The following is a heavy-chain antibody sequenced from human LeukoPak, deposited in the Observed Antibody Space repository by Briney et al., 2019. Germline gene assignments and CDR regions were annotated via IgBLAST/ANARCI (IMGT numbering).Heavy chain of an antibody. Sequence: GGSLRLSCGASGFTFSSYAMHWVRQAPGKGLEWVAVISYDGSNKYYADSVKGRFTISRDNSKNTLYLQMNSLRAEDTAVYYCARAFPLLWFGELGDWGQGTLVTVSS. CDR3: ARAFPLLWFGELGD. CDR2: ISYDGSNK. J-gene: IGHJ4*02. V-gene: IGHV3-30-3*01. D-gene: IGHD3-10*01. CDR1: GFTFSSYA.